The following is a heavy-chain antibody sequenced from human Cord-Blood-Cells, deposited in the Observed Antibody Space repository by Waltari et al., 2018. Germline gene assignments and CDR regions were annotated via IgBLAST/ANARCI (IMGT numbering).Heavy chain of an antibody. J-gene: IGHJ4*02. CDR2: IIPIFGTA. D-gene: IGHD3-10*01. V-gene: IGHV1-69*01. CDR3: AALGRSGSRDY. CDR1: GGTFRSYA. Sequence: QVQLVQSGAEVKKPVSSVKVSCKASGGTFRSYAISWVRQAPGQGLEWMGGIIPIFGTANYAQKFQGRVTITADESTSTAYMELSSLRSEDTAVYYCAALGRSGSRDYWGQGTLVTVSS.